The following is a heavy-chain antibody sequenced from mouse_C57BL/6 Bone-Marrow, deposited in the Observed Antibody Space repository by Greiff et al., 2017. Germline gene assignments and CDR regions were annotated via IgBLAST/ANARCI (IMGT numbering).Heavy chain of an antibody. D-gene: IGHD2-2*01. CDR1: GYTFTSYT. Sequence: QVQLQQSGAELARPGASVKMSCKASGYTFTSYTMHWVNQRPGQGLEWIGYINPSSGYTKYNQKFKDKATLTADKSSSTAYMQLSSLTSEDSAVYYCARWLPGYWYFDVWGTGTTVTVSS. J-gene: IGHJ1*03. CDR3: ARWLPGYWYFDV. V-gene: IGHV1-4*01. CDR2: INPSSGYT.